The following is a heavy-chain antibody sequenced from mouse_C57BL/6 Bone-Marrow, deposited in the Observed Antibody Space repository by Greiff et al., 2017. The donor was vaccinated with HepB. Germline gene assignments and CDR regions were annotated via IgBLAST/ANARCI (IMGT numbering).Heavy chain of an antibody. Sequence: QVQLKQSGAELVRPGASVKLSCKASGYTFTDYYINWVKQRPGQGLEWIARIYPGSGNTYYNEKFKGKATLTAEKSSSTAYMQLSSLTSEDSAVYFCARSRLFYYGSDWYFDVWGTGTTVTVSS. D-gene: IGHD1-1*01. J-gene: IGHJ1*03. CDR3: ARSRLFYYGSDWYFDV. V-gene: IGHV1-76*01. CDR2: IYPGSGNT. CDR1: GYTFTDYY.